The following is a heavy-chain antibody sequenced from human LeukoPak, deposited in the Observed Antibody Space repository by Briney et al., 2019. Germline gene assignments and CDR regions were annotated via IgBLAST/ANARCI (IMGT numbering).Heavy chain of an antibody. CDR2: IYSGGST. J-gene: IGHJ4*02. D-gene: IGHD3-3*01. CDR3: ARSLINTIRSGFDS. CDR1: GFTVTTNY. Sequence: GGSLRLSCAASGFTVTTNYMSWVRQAPGKGLEWVSVIYSGGSTYYTDSVRGRFTISRDDSKNTVYLQMNSLRAEDTAVYSCARSLINTIRSGFDSWGQGALVTVSS. V-gene: IGHV3-53*01.